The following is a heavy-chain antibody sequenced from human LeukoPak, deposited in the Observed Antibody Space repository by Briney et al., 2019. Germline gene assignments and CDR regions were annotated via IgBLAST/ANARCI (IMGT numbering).Heavy chain of an antibody. Sequence: SETLSLTCTVSGGSISSYYWSWIREPPGKGLEWIGYIYYSGSTNYNPSLKSRVTISVDTSKNQFSLKLSSVTAADTAVYYCARRAAAGTNEFDYWGQGTLVTVSS. V-gene: IGHV4-59*01. D-gene: IGHD6-13*01. CDR2: IYYSGST. CDR1: GGSISSYY. CDR3: ARRAAAGTNEFDY. J-gene: IGHJ4*02.